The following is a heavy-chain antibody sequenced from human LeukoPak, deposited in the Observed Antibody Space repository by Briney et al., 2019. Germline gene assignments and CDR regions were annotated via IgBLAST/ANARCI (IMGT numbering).Heavy chain of an antibody. J-gene: IGHJ3*02. D-gene: IGHD6-25*01. Sequence: PGGSPRLSCAASGFTFSSYAMSWVRQAPGKGLEWVSYISSSGSTIYYADSVKGRFTISRDNAKNSLYLQMNSLRAEDTAVYYCARRRHSGGAFDIWGQGTMVTVSS. CDR1: GFTFSSYA. CDR2: ISSSGSTI. V-gene: IGHV3-48*03. CDR3: ARRRHSGGAFDI.